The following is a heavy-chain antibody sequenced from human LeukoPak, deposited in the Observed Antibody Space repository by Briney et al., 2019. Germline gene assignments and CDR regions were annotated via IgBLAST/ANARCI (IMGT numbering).Heavy chain of an antibody. CDR2: ISGSGGRT. V-gene: IGHV3-23*01. CDR3: AKAIYGDHYFDY. CDR1: GFTFSSYA. J-gene: IGHJ4*02. D-gene: IGHD4-17*01. Sequence: GGSLRLSCAASGFTFSSYAMSWVRKAPGKGLEWVSAISGSGGRTYYADSVKGRFTSSRDNSKNTLFLQMNSLRPEDTAIYYCAKAIYGDHYFDYWGQGTLVTVSS.